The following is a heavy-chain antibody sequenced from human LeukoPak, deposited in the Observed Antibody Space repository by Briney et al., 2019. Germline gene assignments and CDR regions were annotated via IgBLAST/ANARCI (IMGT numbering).Heavy chain of an antibody. V-gene: IGHV3-7*01. Sequence: GXXXEWVASIKQDGSEKYYVDSVKGRFTISRDNARNSLYLQMNSLRAEDTAVYYCARGSSSSFDYWGQGTLVTVSS. CDR3: ARGSSSSFDY. D-gene: IGHD6-13*01. J-gene: IGHJ4*02. CDR2: IKQDGSEK.